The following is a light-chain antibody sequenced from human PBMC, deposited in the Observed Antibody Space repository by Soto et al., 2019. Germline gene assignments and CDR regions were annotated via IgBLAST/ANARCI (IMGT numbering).Light chain of an antibody. CDR2: DAS. V-gene: IGKV1-33*01. CDR1: QDINNC. CDR3: QQYDNLPLT. J-gene: IGKJ3*01. Sequence: DIQMTQTPSSLSASVGDRVTITCQASQDINNCLNWYYQKPGKAPKLLIYDASNLETGVPSRFSGSGSGTHFTLTISSLQPEDTATYYCQQYDNLPLTFGPGTKVVIK.